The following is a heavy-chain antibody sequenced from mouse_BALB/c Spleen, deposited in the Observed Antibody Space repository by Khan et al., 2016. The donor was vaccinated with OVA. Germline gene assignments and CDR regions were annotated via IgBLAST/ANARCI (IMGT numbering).Heavy chain of an antibody. V-gene: IGHV2-6-4*01. CDR2: IWGGGGT. J-gene: IGHJ4*01. CDR3: ARAYYRYDCYYAMDY. CDR1: GFSLSRYN. D-gene: IGHD2-14*01. Sequence: QVQLKESGPGLVAPSQSLSITCTVSGFSLSRYNIHWVRQPPGKGLEWLGMIWGGGGTDYNSTLKSRLSIRKDNSKSQVLLKMTSLQTDDTAMYFCARAYYRYDCYYAMDYWGQGTSVTVSS.